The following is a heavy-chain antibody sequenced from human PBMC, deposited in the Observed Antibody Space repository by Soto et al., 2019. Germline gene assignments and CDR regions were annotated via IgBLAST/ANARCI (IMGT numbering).Heavy chain of an antibody. Sequence: GGSLRLSCAASGFTFSGYAMHWVRQAPGKGLEWVAVISYDGSNKYYADSVKGRFTISRDNSKNTLYLQMNNLRPEDAAVYYCARDRGQYSSSWRTYYFDYWGQGTLVTVSS. D-gene: IGHD6-13*01. J-gene: IGHJ4*02. V-gene: IGHV3-30-3*01. CDR2: ISYDGSNK. CDR3: ARDRGQYSSSWRTYYFDY. CDR1: GFTFSGYA.